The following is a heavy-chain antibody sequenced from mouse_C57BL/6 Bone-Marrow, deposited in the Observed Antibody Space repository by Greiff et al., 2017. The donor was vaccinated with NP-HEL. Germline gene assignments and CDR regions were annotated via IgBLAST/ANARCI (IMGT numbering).Heavy chain of an antibody. V-gene: IGHV14-4*01. CDR3: TSYYYGSFDY. CDR2: IDPENGDT. CDR1: GFNIKDAY. Sequence: EVQVVESGAELVRPGASVKLSCTASGFNIKDAYMHWVKPRPEKGLGWIGWIDPENGDTEYASKFQGKATITADTSSNTAYLQLSSLTSEDTAVYYCTSYYYGSFDYWGQGTTLTVSS. D-gene: IGHD1-1*01. J-gene: IGHJ2*01.